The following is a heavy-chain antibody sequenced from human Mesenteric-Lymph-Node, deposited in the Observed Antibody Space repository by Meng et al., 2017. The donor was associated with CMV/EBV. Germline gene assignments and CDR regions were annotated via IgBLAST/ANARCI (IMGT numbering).Heavy chain of an antibody. V-gene: IGHV6-1*01. Sequence: SETLSLTCAISGDSVSSDSSTWNWIRQSPSRGLEWLGRTYYRSKWYNDYAFSVKGRITISPDTSKNQFSLQLNSVSPEDTAAYYCARDFAGSNIPYFDYWGQGTLVTVSS. CDR2: TYYRSKWYN. J-gene: IGHJ4*02. CDR3: ARDFAGSNIPYFDY. CDR1: GDSVSSDSST. D-gene: IGHD2-21*01.